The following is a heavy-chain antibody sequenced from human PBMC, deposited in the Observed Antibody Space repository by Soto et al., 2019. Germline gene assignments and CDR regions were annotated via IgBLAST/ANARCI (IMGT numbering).Heavy chain of an antibody. Sequence: ASVKVSCKVSGYTLTELSMHWVRQPPGKGLEWMGGFDPEDAETIYARRFQGRVTMTEDTSADTAYMELSSLRSEDTAVYYCAAGVVPYGMDVWGQGXTVTVPS. J-gene: IGHJ6*02. D-gene: IGHD2-15*01. CDR3: AAGVVPYGMDV. V-gene: IGHV1-24*01. CDR2: FDPEDAET. CDR1: GYTLTELS.